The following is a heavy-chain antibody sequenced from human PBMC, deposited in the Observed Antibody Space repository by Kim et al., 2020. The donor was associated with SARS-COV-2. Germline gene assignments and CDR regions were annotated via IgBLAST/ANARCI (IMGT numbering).Heavy chain of an antibody. CDR3: GRIDYHDDR. CDR1: GFTFSSSW. J-gene: IGHJ5*02. V-gene: IGHV3-74*01. CDR2: IDGDGSTI. D-gene: IGHD3-16*01. Sequence: GGSLRLSCAASGFTFSSSWIHWVRQTPGKGLVWVSRIDGDGSTINLADSVRGRFTVSRDNAKSTAYLQMNSLSAEDTDIYYCGRIDYHDDRWGQGTLVTVSS.